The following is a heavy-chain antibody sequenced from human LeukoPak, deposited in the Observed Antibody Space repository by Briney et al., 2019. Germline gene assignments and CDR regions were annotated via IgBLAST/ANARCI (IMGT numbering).Heavy chain of an antibody. CDR1: GGSFSGYY. D-gene: IGHD6-13*01. CDR2: INHSGST. V-gene: IGHV4-34*01. Sequence: SETLSLTCGVYGGSFSGYYWNWIRQSPGKVLEWIGEINHSGSTNYNPSLKSRVTMSVDTSQKQFSLRLTSVTAADTAVDYCARGRYLTTLGGAAAGFLDYWGQGTLVTVSS. CDR3: ARGRYLTTLGGAAAGFLDY. J-gene: IGHJ4*02.